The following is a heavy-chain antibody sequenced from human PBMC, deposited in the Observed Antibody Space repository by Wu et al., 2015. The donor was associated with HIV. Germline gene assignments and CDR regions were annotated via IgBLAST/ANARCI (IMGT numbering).Heavy chain of an antibody. CDR3: ARDLEYSSPRGWDY. Sequence: QVQLVQSGAEMKKPGSSVKVSCKTSGGTFSSYAISWVRQAPGQGLEWMGGIIPIFDTPSYAQKFQGRLTIIADESTTTAYMELSRLTSEDTAVYYCARDLEYSSPRGWDYWGQGTLVTVSS. J-gene: IGHJ4*02. V-gene: IGHV1-69*12. D-gene: IGHD6-6*01. CDR1: GGTFSSYA. CDR2: IIPIFDTP.